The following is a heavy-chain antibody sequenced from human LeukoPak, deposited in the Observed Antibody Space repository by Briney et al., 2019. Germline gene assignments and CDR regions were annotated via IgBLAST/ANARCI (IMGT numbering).Heavy chain of an antibody. V-gene: IGHV3-11*04. CDR1: GFTFGDYS. J-gene: IGHJ4*02. Sequence: GGSLRLSCAASGFTFGDYSMTWIRQAPGGGVEGVSYISGSGSTIYYADSVKGRFTISRDNAKNSLYLQMNSLRAEDTAVYYCARVRAVRWGFEYWGQGTLVTVSS. CDR3: ARVRAVRWGFEY. CDR2: ISGSGSTI. D-gene: IGHD6-6*01.